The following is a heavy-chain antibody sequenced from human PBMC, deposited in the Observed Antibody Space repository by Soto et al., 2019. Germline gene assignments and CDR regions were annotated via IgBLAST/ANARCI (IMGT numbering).Heavy chain of an antibody. CDR3: ARDSTSDFWSPRGMDV. J-gene: IGHJ6*02. CDR2: INPNSGGT. Sequence: QVQLVQSGAEVKKPGASVKVSCKASGYTFTGYYMHWVRQATGQGREWMGGINPNSGGTNYAQKFQGWITMTRDTSISTAYLELSRLRSDDTAVYYFARDSTSDFWSPRGMDVWGPGTTVTVSS. CDR1: GYTFTGYY. D-gene: IGHD3-3*01. V-gene: IGHV1-2*04.